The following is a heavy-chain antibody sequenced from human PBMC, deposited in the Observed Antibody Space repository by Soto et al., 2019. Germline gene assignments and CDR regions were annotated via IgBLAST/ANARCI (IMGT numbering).Heavy chain of an antibody. CDR3: ARVSCYYGSGRGLYHYGMDV. CDR2: IYHSGST. J-gene: IGHJ6*02. CDR1: GYSISSGYY. V-gene: IGHV4-38-2*01. Sequence: PSETLSLTCAVSGYSISSGYYWGWIWQPPGKGLEWIGSIYHSGSTYYNPSLKSRVTISVDTSKNQFSLKLSSVTAADTAVYYCARVSCYYGSGRGLYHYGMDVWRQGTTVTVSS. D-gene: IGHD3-10*01.